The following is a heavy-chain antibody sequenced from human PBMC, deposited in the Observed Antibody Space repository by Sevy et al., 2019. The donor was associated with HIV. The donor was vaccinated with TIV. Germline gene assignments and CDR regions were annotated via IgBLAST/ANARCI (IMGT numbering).Heavy chain of an antibody. CDR1: GGSISGYY. D-gene: IGHD1-26*01. CDR2: IYSSGNT. V-gene: IGHV4-59*12. J-gene: IGHJ4*02. CDR3: ARFGDWDLPYLFDS. Sequence: SETLSLTCTVSGGSISGYYWSWIRQPPGKGLEYIGYIYSSGNTNYNPSLKSRVTISVDTSKNRFSLKLRSVTAADTAVYYCARFGDWDLPYLFDSWGQGTLVTVSS.